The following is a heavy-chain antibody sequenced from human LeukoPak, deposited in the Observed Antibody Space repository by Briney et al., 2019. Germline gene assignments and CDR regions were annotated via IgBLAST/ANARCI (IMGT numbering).Heavy chain of an antibody. V-gene: IGHV1-18*01. CDR3: ARAVRAQTYDFWSGYYPYNWFDP. CDR1: GYTFTSYG. Sequence: GASVKVSCKASGYTFTSYGISWVRQAPGQGLEWMGWISAYNGNTNYAQKLQGRVTMTTDTSTSTAYMELRSLRSDDTAVYYCARAVRAQTYDFWSGYYPYNWFDPWGQGTLVTVSS. J-gene: IGHJ5*02. CDR2: ISAYNGNT. D-gene: IGHD3-3*01.